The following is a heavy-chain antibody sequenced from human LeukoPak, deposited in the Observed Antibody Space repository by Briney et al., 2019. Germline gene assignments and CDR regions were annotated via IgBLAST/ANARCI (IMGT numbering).Heavy chain of an antibody. D-gene: IGHD6-6*01. CDR1: GGTFSSYA. CDR3: ARYSSSSDAFDI. V-gene: IGHV1-69*06. Sequence: ASVKVSCKASGGTFSSYAISWVRQAPGQGLEWMGGIIPIFGTANYAQKFQGRVTITADKSTSTAYMELSSLRSEDTAVYYCARYSSSSDAFDIWGQGTMVTVSS. J-gene: IGHJ3*02. CDR2: IIPIFGTA.